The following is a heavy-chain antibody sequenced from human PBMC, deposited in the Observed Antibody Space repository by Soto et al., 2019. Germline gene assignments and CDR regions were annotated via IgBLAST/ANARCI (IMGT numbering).Heavy chain of an antibody. Sequence: EVQLVESGGGLVQPGGSLRLSCAASGFTVSSNYMSWVRQAPGKGLERVSVIYSGGSTYYAVSVKGRFTISRHTSKNTLYLQMNSLGAEATAVYYCAREGAGTDYWGEGTLVTVSS. CDR2: IYSGGST. CDR3: AREGAGTDY. D-gene: IGHD6-19*01. J-gene: IGHJ4*02. V-gene: IGHV3-53*04. CDR1: GFTVSSNY.